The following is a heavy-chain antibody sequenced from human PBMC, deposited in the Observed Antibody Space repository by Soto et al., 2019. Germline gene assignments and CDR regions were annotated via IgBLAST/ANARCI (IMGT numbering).Heavy chain of an antibody. D-gene: IGHD1-20*01. CDR3: AKDHRAGPYKSDAFDI. V-gene: IGHV3-9*01. CDR2: ISWNSGSI. CDR1: GFTGGAYA. Sequence: GGSLRLSCAASGFTGGAYAMHWVRQAPGKGLEWVSGISWNSGSIGYADSVKGRFTISRDNAKNSLYLQMNSLRAEDTALYYCAKDHRAGPYKSDAFDIWGQGTMVTVSS. J-gene: IGHJ3*02.